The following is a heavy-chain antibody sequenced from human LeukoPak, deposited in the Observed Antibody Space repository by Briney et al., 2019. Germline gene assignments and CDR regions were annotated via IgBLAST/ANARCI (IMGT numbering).Heavy chain of an antibody. CDR2: INAGNGNT. D-gene: IGHD6-19*01. Sequence: TSVKVSCKASGYTFTSYAMRWVRQAPGQRLEWMGWINAGNGNTKYSQKFQGRVTITRDTSASTAYMELSSLRSEDTAVYYCAWWLAALGGYGMDVWGQGTTVTVSS. J-gene: IGHJ6*02. CDR1: GYTFTSYA. V-gene: IGHV1-3*01. CDR3: AWWLAALGGYGMDV.